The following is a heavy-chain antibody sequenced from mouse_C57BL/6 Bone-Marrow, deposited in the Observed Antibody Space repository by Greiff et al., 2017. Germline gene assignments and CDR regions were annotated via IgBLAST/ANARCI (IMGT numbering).Heavy chain of an antibody. J-gene: IGHJ4*01. CDR1: GYAFSSSW. CDR3: ATINVAYYSNYDYAMDY. CDR2: IYPGDGDT. D-gene: IGHD2-5*01. Sequence: VQLQQSGPELVKPGASVKISCKASGYAFSSSWMNWVKQRPGKGLEWIGRIYPGDGDTNYNGKFKGKATLTADKSSSTAYMQLSSLTSEDSAVYVCATINVAYYSNYDYAMDYWGQGTSVTVSS. V-gene: IGHV1-82*01.